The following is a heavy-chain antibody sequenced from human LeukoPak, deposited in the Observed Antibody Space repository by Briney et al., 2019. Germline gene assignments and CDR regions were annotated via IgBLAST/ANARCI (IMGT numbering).Heavy chain of an antibody. CDR2: IYYSGST. CDR1: GGSISSSSYS. J-gene: IGHJ4*02. D-gene: IGHD3-22*01. V-gene: IGHV4-39*07. CDR3: ARASDSSGYYLDY. Sequence: PSETLSLTCTVSGGSISSSSYSWGWIRQPPGKGLEWIGSIYYSGSTYYNPSLKSRVTISVDTSKNQFSLKLSSVTAADTAVYYCARASDSSGYYLDYWGQGTLVTVSS.